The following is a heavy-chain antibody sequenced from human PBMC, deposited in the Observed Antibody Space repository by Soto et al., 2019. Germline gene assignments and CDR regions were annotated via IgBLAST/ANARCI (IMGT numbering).Heavy chain of an antibody. CDR2: IIPIFGTA. Sequence: QVQLVQSGAEVKKPGSSVKVSCKASGGTFSSYAISWVRQAPGQGLEWMGGIIPIFGTANYAQKFQGRVTSTADESTSTAYMELSSLRSEDTAVYYCARVPGYCTNGVCPPDYWGHGNLVTVSS. D-gene: IGHD2-8*01. CDR1: GGTFSSYA. J-gene: IGHJ4*01. V-gene: IGHV1-69*01. CDR3: ARVPGYCTNGVCPPDY.